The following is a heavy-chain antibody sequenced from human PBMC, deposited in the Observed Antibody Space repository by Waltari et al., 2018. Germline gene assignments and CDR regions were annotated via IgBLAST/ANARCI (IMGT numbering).Heavy chain of an antibody. V-gene: IGHV1-8*01. D-gene: IGHD3-22*01. CDR1: GYTFTSYD. J-gene: IGHJ4*02. Sequence: QVQLVQSGAEVKKPGASVKVSCKASGYTFTSYDINWVRQATGQGLAWMGWMNPNSGNTGYAQKFQGRVTMTRNTSISTAYMEMSSLRAEDTAVYYCARGAPYYDSSGYYGYWGQGTLVTVSS. CDR2: MNPNSGNT. CDR3: ARGAPYYDSSGYYGY.